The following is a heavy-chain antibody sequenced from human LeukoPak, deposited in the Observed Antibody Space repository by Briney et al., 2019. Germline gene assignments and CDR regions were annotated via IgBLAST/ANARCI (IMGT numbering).Heavy chain of an antibody. J-gene: IGHJ4*02. CDR3: ARDRTVAGTSSVAY. CDR2: INPSGGST. D-gene: IGHD6-19*01. CDR1: GYTFTSYG. Sequence: ASVTVSCKASGYTFTSYGISWVRQAPGQGLEWMGIINPSGGSTSYAQKFQGRVTMTRDTSTSTVYMELSSLRSGDTAVYYCARDRTVAGTSSVAYWGQGTLVTVSS. V-gene: IGHV1-46*01.